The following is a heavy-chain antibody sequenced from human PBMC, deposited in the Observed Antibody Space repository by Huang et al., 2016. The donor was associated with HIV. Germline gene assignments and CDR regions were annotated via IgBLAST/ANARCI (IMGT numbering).Heavy chain of an antibody. V-gene: IGHV3-74*01. CDR2: IKSDGIST. CDR3: ARGSRQGKYYYGSGTAY. D-gene: IGHD3-10*01. CDR1: GFTFSSYW. Sequence: EVQLVESGGGLVQPGGSLRLSCAASGFTFSSYWMHWVRQVPGKGLVVVSHIKSDGISTSYADSVKGRFTIARDNAKNTLYLQMNSLRAEDTAVYYCARGSRQGKYYYGSGTAYWGQGTLVTVSS. J-gene: IGHJ4*02.